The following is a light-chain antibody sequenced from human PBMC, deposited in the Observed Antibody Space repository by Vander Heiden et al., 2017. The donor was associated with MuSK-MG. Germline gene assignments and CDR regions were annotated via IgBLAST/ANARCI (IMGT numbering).Light chain of an antibody. J-gene: IGKJ5*01. Sequence: DIQMTQSPSSLSASVGDRVTITCRASQSISSYLNWYQQKPGKAPKLLIYAASSLQSGVPSRSSGSRYGTDFTLTMSSLQPEDFATYYCPHGDSNPGNTFGQGTRLEIK. CDR3: PHGDSNPGNT. V-gene: IGKV1-39*01. CDR2: AAS. CDR1: QSISSY.